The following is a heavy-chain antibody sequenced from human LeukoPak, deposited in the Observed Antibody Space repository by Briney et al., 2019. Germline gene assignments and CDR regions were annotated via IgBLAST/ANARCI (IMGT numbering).Heavy chain of an antibody. D-gene: IGHD3-10*01. J-gene: IGHJ4*02. V-gene: IGHV5-51*01. CDR3: ARHRPISMVRGANGGFDY. CDR2: IYPGDSDT. Sequence: GESLKISCKGSGYSFTSYWIGWVRQMPGKGLEWMGIIYPGDSDTRYSPSFQGQVTISADKSISTAYLQWSSLQASDTAIYYCARHRPISMVRGANGGFDYWGQGTLVTVSS. CDR1: GYSFTSYW.